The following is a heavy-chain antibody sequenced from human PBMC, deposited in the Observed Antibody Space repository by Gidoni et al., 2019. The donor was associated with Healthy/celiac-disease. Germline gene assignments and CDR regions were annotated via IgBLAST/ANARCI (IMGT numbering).Heavy chain of an antibody. J-gene: IGHJ1*01. D-gene: IGHD6-19*01. CDR1: GFPFADYS. CDR3: AKDYGQWLVRAEFQH. V-gene: IGHV3-9*01. Sequence: EVHLVESGGCLVQPGRSLRLSCAASGFPFADYSMNWVRQAPGKGLEWVSGISWNSGSIGYADSVKGRFTISRDNAKNSLYLQMNSRRAEDTALYYCAKDYGQWLVRAEFQHWGQGTLVTVSS. CDR2: ISWNSGSI.